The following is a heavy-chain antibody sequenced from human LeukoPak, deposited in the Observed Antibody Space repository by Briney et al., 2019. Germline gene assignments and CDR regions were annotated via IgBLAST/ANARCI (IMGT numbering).Heavy chain of an antibody. CDR1: GGSISSYY. J-gene: IGHJ4*02. D-gene: IGHD2-2*01. CDR2: IYYSGST. V-gene: IGHV4-59*08. Sequence: SETLSLTCTVSGGSISSYYWSWIRQPPGKGLEWIGYIYYSGSTNYNPSLKRRVTISVDTSKNQFSLKLNSVTAADTAVYYCARYQHPAFFEYWGQGALVTVSS. CDR3: ARYQHPAFFEY.